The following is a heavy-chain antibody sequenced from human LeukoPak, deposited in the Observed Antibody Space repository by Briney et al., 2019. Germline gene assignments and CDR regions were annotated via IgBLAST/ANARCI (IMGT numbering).Heavy chain of an antibody. J-gene: IGHJ6*03. V-gene: IGHV3-11*01. D-gene: IGHD2-21*01. CDR1: GFTFSDSY. CDR2: ISGSASDV. CDR3: ARVRDYYSYYYYMDV. Sequence: GGSLRLSCAASGFTFSDSYMTWLRQAPGKGLELLSYISGSASDVNYIDSVRGRFTISRDNAKNSLYLHMNSLTVEDTAVYYCARVRDYYSYYYYMDVWGKGTTVTISS.